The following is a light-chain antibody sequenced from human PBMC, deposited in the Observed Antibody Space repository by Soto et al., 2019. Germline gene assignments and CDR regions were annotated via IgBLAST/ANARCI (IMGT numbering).Light chain of an antibody. CDR3: CSYAGGSTYA. V-gene: IGLV2-23*01. Sequence: QSALTQPASVSGSPGQSITISCAGTSSDVGGYNLVSWYQQHPGKAPKLMIYEDNERPSGVSNRFSCSKSGNTASLTISGLRAEDEADYYCCSYAGGSTYAFGTGTKVTVL. CDR2: EDN. J-gene: IGLJ1*01. CDR1: SSDVGGYNL.